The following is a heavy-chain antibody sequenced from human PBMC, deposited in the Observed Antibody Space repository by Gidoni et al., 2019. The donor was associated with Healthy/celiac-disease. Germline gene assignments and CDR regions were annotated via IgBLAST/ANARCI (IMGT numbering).Heavy chain of an antibody. CDR1: GFTFSDYY. V-gene: IGHV3-11*05. CDR2: ISSSSSYT. CDR3: ARTHSKGNWFDP. J-gene: IGHJ5*02. Sequence: QVQLVESGGGLVKPGGSLRLHCAASGFTFSDYYMSWIRQAPGKGLEWVSYISSSSSYTNYADSVKGRFTISRDNAKNSLYLQMNSLRAEDTAVYYCARTHSKGNWFDPWGQGTLVTVSS. D-gene: IGHD6-13*01.